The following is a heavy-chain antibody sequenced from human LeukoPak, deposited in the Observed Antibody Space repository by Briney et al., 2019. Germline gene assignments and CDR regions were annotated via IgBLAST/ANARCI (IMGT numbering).Heavy chain of an antibody. CDR3: AGGRLLAYYYGMDV. J-gene: IGHJ6*02. V-gene: IGHV4-39*01. D-gene: IGHD3-22*01. CDR1: GGSISSSSYY. CDR2: IYYSGST. Sequence: SETLSLTCTVSGGSISSSSYYWGWIRQPPGKGLEWIGSIYYSGSTYYNPSLKSRVTISVDTSKNQFSLKLSSVTAADTAVYYCAGGRLLAYYYGMDVWGQGTTVTVSS.